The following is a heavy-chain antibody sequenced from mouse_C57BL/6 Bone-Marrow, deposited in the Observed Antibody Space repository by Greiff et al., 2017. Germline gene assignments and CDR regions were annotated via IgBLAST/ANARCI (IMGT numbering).Heavy chain of an antibody. CDR1: GYTFTDYY. V-gene: IGHV1-19*01. CDR2: INPYNGGT. CDR3: ATVGDYYAMDY. J-gene: IGHJ4*01. Sequence: EVKLQESGPVLVKPGASVKMSCKASGYTFTDYYMNWVKQSHGKSLEWIGVINPYNGGTSYNQKFKGKATLTVDKSSSTAYMELNSLTSEDSAVYYCATVGDYYAMDYWGQGTSVTVSS.